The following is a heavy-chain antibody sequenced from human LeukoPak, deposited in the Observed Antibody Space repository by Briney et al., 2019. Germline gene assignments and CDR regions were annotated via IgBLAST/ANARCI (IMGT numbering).Heavy chain of an antibody. CDR2: IYYSGST. CDR3: ARDRGSALDY. J-gene: IGHJ4*02. D-gene: IGHD3-3*02. V-gene: IGHV4-59*01. Sequence: KPSETLSLTCTVSGGSISSYYWSWVRQPPGKGLEWIGYIYYSGSTNYNPSLKSRVTISVDTSKNQFSLKLSSVTAADTAVYYCARDRGSALDYWGQGTLVTVSS. CDR1: GGSISSYY.